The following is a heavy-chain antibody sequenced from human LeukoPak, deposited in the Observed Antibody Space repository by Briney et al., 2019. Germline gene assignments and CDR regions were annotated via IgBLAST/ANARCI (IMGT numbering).Heavy chain of an antibody. Sequence: ASVKVSCKVSGYTLTELSMHWVRQAPGKGLEWMGGFDPEDGETIYAQKFQGRVTMTEDTSTDTAYMELSSLRSEDTAVYYCATLGNYYDSSGYGIPWYSDYWGQGTLVTVSS. D-gene: IGHD3-22*01. CDR3: ATLGNYYDSSGYGIPWYSDY. V-gene: IGHV1-24*01. CDR1: GYTLTELS. CDR2: FDPEDGET. J-gene: IGHJ4*02.